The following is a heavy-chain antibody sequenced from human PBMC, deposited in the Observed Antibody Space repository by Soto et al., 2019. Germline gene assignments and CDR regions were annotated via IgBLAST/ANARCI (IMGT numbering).Heavy chain of an antibody. J-gene: IGHJ5*02. CDR3: ATVGGFDP. D-gene: IGHD4-17*01. V-gene: IGHV3-23*01. CDR1: GFTFSRYA. Sequence: GGSLRLSCAASGFTFSRYAMSWVRQIPGKGLECVSAIGGDGGSTHYTDSVKGRFTISRDNSKNTLYLQLNSLRVEDTAVYYCATVGGFDPWGQGTLVTVSS. CDR2: IGGDGGST.